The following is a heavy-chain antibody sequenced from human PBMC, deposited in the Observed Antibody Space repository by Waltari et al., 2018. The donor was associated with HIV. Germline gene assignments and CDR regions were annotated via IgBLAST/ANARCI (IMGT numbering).Heavy chain of an antibody. J-gene: IGHJ3*02. CDR3: ARDNPHSRFDI. Sequence: QVQLVPSGAEVTKHGPSVKVHCTRAASHSPRSLLLWARQAPAQGLDWMGWINPNSGGTNYAQKFQGRVTMTRDTSISTAYMELSRLRSDDTAVYYCARDNPHSRFDIWGQGTMVTVSS. V-gene: IGHV1-2*02. CDR2: INPNSGGT. CDR1: ASHSPRSL. D-gene: IGHD1-26*01.